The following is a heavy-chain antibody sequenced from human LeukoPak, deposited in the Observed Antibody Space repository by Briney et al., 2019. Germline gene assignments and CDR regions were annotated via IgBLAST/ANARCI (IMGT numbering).Heavy chain of an antibody. CDR1: AYTFTAYY. CDR2: INPNSGVT. D-gene: IGHD5-24*01. CDR3: ARVLKDGYNSGNFQH. V-gene: IGHV1-2*02. Sequence: ASGKLCSKASAYTFTAYYMHCVRQSPGQRLECMGWINPNSGVTNYAQKFQCRVTMTRDTSITTTYMELSRLRSDDTAVYYCARVLKDGYNSGNFQHWGQGTLVTVSS. J-gene: IGHJ1*01.